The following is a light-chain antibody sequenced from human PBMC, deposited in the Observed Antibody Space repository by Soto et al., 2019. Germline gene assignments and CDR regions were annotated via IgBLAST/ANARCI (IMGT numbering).Light chain of an antibody. V-gene: IGLV2-8*01. CDR2: EVS. J-gene: IGLJ2*01. CDR1: SSDVGGYNY. CDR3: SSYAGSNNVV. Sequence: QSAPTQPPSASGSPGQSVTISCTGTSSDVGGYNYVSWYQQHPGKAPTLMIYEVSKRPSGVPDRFSGSKSGNTASLTVSGLQAEDEADYYCSSYAGSNNVVFGGGTKLTVL.